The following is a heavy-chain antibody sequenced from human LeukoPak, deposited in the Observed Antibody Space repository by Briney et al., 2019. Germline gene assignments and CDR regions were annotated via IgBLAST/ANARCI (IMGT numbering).Heavy chain of an antibody. D-gene: IGHD6-19*01. CDR1: GDSISSATSY. V-gene: IGHV4-39*01. CDR3: ARPGIEVAGNYWYFDL. CDR2: IHHSGTT. J-gene: IGHJ2*01. Sequence: SETLSLTCTVSGDSISSATSYWGWIRQAPGKGLEWIGSIHHSGTTYYNPSLKSRVTVSIDTSKSQFSLKLKYVIAADTAVYYCARPGIEVAGNYWYFDLWGRGTLVTVSS.